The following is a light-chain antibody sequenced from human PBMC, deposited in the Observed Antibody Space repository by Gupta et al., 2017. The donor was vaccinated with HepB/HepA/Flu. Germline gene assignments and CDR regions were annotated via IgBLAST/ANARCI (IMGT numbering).Light chain of an antibody. CDR2: DAS. CDR3: LQVNAYPLT. Sequence: DIQLTQSPSFLSASVGDRVTITCRASQGISSYLAWYQQEAGKAPKLLIYDASTLQSGVPSRFSGSGSGTEFTLTISSLQPEDFATYYCLQVNAYPLTFGDGTKVDIK. CDR1: QGISSY. V-gene: IGKV1-9*01. J-gene: IGKJ3*01.